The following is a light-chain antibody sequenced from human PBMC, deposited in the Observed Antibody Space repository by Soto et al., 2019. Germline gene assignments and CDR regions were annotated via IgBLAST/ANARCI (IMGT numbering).Light chain of an antibody. Sequence: EIVLTQSPVTLSLSPGERATLSCRASQSVSSYLAWYQQKPGQAPRLLIYDASKRATGIPARFSGSGSGTDYTLTISSLEPEDFAVYYCQQRSKWPSTFGGGTKVEIK. CDR3: QQRSKWPST. CDR1: QSVSSY. V-gene: IGKV3-11*01. CDR2: DAS. J-gene: IGKJ4*01.